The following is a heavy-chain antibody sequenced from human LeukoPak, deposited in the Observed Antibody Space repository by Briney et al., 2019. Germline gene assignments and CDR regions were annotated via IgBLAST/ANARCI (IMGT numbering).Heavy chain of an antibody. D-gene: IGHD2-15*01. CDR2: INHSGST. CDR1: GGSFSGYY. V-gene: IGHV4-34*01. CDR3: ARRLRFSGGNKRRGMDV. J-gene: IGHJ6*02. Sequence: PSETLSLTCAVYGGSFSGYYWSWIRQPPGKGLEWIGEINHSGSTNYNPSLKSRVTISVDTSKNQFSLKLSSVTAADTAVYYCARRLRFSGGNKRRGMDVWGQGTTVTVSS.